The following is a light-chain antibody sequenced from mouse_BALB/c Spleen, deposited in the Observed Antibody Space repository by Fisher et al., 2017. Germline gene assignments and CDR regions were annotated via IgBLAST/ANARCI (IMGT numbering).Light chain of an antibody. V-gene: IGKV4-53*01. CDR2: YTS. J-gene: IGKJ1*01. CDR3: QQFTSSPWT. CDR1: SSISSSN. Sequence: DIVITQTPAIMSASPGEKVTITCSVSSSISSSNLHWYQQKSETSPKPWIYYTSNLAPGVPARFSGSGSGNSYSLTISSMEGEDAATYYCQQFTSSPWTFGGGTKLEIK.